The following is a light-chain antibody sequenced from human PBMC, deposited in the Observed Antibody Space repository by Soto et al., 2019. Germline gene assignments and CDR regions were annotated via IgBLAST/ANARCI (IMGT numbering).Light chain of an antibody. V-gene: IGKV3-20*01. CDR2: GAS. Sequence: EIVLTQSPGTLSLSPGERATLSCRASQSVSSSSLAWYQQRPGQAPRLLVYGASSRATGIPDRFSGSGSGTDFTLTISRLEPEDFAVYWCQQYGNSPSTFGQGTRLEIK. J-gene: IGKJ5*01. CDR1: QSVSSSS. CDR3: QQYGNSPST.